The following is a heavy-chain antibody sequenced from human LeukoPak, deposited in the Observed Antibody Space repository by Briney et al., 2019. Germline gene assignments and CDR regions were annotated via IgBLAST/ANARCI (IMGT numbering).Heavy chain of an antibody. J-gene: IGHJ5*02. V-gene: IGHV4-31*03. D-gene: IGHD5-12*01. CDR1: GGSISSGDYY. CDR3: ARDRRGPGWFDP. CDR2: IYYSGTT. Sequence: SETLSLTCTVSGGSISSGDYYWSWIRQHPGKGLEWIGYIYYSGTTYHNPSLKSRVTISVDTPRNQSSLKLSSVTAADTAVYYCARDRRGPGWFDPWGQGTLVTVSS.